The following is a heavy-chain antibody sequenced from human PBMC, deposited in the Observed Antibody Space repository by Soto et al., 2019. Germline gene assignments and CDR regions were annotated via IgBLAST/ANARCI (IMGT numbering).Heavy chain of an antibody. CDR2: FHFSGST. D-gene: IGHD5-18*01. J-gene: IGHJ4*01. CDR1: GCSINGYY. V-gene: IGHV4-59*01. CDR3: ARASGDSYGYADFLDN. Sequence: QVQLQESGPGLVKPSETLSLTCTVSGCSINGYYWTWLRQSPMNGLAWIGYFHFSGSTKYNPSLESESPMSSDSSKNQIPLKLGAVTAADTAGYYCARASGDSYGYADFLDNWGQGPLANVSS.